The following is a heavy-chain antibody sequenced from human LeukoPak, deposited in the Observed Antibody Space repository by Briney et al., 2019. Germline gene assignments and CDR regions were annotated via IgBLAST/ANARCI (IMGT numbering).Heavy chain of an antibody. J-gene: IGHJ4*02. CDR3: ARDLPDYYDSSGYYLGLDY. D-gene: IGHD3-22*01. CDR2: ISSSSSYI. Sequence: PGGSLRLSCAASGFTFSSYSMNWVRQAPGKGLEWVSSISSSSSYIYYADSVKGRFTISRDNAKNSLYLQMNSLRAEDTAVYYCARDLPDYYDSSGYYLGLDYWGQGTPVTVSS. CDR1: GFTFSSYS. V-gene: IGHV3-21*01.